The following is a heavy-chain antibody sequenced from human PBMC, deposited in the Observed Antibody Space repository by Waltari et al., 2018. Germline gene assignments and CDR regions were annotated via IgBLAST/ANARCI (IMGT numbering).Heavy chain of an antibody. V-gene: IGHV3-30*18. CDR2: IWYDGSNK. J-gene: IGHJ4*02. CDR1: GFTFSRYG. CDR3: AKDWAYYYGSGSYYNAPFDY. Sequence: QVQLVESGGGVVQPGRSLRLSCAASGFTFSRYGMHWVRPAPGKGLGWVAVIWYDGSNKYYADSVKGRFTISRDNSKNTLYLQMNSLRAEDTAMYYCAKDWAYYYGSGSYYNAPFDYWGQGTLVTVSS. D-gene: IGHD3-10*01.